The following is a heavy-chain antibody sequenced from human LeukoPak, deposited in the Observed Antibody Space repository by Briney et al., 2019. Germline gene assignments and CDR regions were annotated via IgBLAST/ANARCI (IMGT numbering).Heavy chain of an antibody. D-gene: IGHD2-8*02. Sequence: SETLSLTCTVSGGSVNGGTYFWSWIRQPPGQGLEWIGYIFYSGSTNYNPSLKSRVTISIDTSKNQFFLRLNSVTTADTAVYYCAQAGGRGDGWSTIDSWGQGALVTVSS. CDR3: AQAGGRGDGWSTIDS. J-gene: IGHJ4*02. CDR1: GGSVNGGTYF. CDR2: IFYSGST. V-gene: IGHV4-61*01.